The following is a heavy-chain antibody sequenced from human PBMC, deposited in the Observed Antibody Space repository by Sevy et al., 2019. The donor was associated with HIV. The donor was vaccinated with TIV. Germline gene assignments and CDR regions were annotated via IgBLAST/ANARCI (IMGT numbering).Heavy chain of an antibody. J-gene: IGHJ6*02. D-gene: IGHD3-3*01. CDR1: GFTFSSYS. V-gene: IGHV3-21*01. CDR3: AREPLEYDFWRGYYTFYYYGMDV. CDR2: ISSSSSYI. Sequence: GGSLRLSCAASGFTFSSYSMNWVRQAPGKGLEWVSSISSSSSYIYYADSVKGRFTISRDKAKNSLYLQMNSLRAEDTAVYYCAREPLEYDFWRGYYTFYYYGMDVWGQGTTVTVSS.